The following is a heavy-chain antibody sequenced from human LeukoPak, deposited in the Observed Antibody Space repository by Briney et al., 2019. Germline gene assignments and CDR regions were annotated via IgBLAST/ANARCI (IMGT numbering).Heavy chain of an antibody. Sequence: SETLSLTCTVSAGSISSYYWSWLRQPAGKGLEWFVRIYTSGSTNYNPSLNSRVTMPVDTSKNQFSPKLSSVTAADTAVYYCARDLGATYDSSGFNWFDPWGQGTLVTVSS. V-gene: IGHV4-4*07. D-gene: IGHD3-22*01. J-gene: IGHJ5*02. CDR2: IYTSGST. CDR3: ARDLGATYDSSGFNWFDP. CDR1: AGSISSYY.